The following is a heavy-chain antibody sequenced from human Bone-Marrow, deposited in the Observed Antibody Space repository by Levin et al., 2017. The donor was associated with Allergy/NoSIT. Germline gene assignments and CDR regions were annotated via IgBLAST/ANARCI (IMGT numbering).Heavy chain of an antibody. D-gene: IGHD3-3*01. J-gene: IGHJ6*03. CDR2: IDPSDSYT. CDR3: ARHWGGDFWSGYYTYYDDYMDG. V-gene: IGHV5-10-1*01. CDR1: GYSFTSYW. Sequence: GGSLRLSCKGSGYSFTSYWISWVRQMPGKGLEWMGRIDPSDSYTNYSPSFQGHVTISADKSISTAYLQWSSLKASDTAMYYCARHWGGDFWSGYYTYYDDYMDGWGKGTTVTVSS.